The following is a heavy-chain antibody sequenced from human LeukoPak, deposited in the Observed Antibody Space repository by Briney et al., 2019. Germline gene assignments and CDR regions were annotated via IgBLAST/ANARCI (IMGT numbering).Heavy chain of an antibody. D-gene: IGHD1-26*01. CDR2: TYYRSKWYN. J-gene: IGHJ6*03. Sequence: SQTLSLTCAISGDSVSSNSAAWNWIRQSPSRGLEWLGRTYYRSKWYNDYAVSVKSRITINPDTSKNQFSLQLNSVTPEDTAVYYCARDREDSPPLSGSSISYYYYYYMDVWGKGTTVTVSS. V-gene: IGHV6-1*01. CDR3: ARDREDSPPLSGSSISYYYYYYMDV. CDR1: GDSVSSNSAA.